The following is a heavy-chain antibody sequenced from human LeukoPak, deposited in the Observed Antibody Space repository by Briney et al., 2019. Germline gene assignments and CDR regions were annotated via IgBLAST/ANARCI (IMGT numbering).Heavy chain of an antibody. V-gene: IGHV3-48*01. CDR3: ARDGIPAATWGYYYYMDV. J-gene: IGHJ6*03. CDR1: GFTFSSYS. D-gene: IGHD2-2*01. Sequence: GGSLRLSCAASGFTFSSYSMNWVRQAPGKGLEWVSYISGSSSTIYYADSVKGRFTISRDNAKNSLYLQMNSLRAEDTAVYYCARDGIPAATWGYYYYMDVWGKGTTVTVS. CDR2: ISGSSSTI.